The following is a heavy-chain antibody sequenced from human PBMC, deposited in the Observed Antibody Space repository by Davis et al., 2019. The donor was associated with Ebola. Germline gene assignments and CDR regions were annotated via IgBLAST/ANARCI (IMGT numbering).Heavy chain of an antibody. D-gene: IGHD3-3*01. CDR2: INPSGGST. J-gene: IGHJ4*02. Sequence: ASVKVSCKASGYTFTGYYMHWVRQAPGQGLERMGIINPSGGSTSYAQKFQGRVTMTRDTSTSTVYMELSSLRSEDMAVYYCARDTILNDALFDYWGQGTLVTVSS. CDR3: ARDTILNDALFDY. CDR1: GYTFTGYY. V-gene: IGHV1-46*01.